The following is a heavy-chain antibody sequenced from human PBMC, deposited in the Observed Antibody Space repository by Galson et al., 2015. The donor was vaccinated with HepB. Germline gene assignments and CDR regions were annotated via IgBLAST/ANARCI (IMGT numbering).Heavy chain of an antibody. CDR3: ARTGSGMLSPFDF. CDR1: GFIFSNYA. CDR2: MSYDGSNK. J-gene: IGHJ4*02. D-gene: IGHD3-16*01. V-gene: IGHV3-30*04. Sequence: SLRLSCAASGFIFSNYAVHWVRQAPGKGLEWVAFMSYDGSNKYYADSVKGRFTISRDDSKNTLYLQMNRLRPEDTALYYCARTGSGMLSPFDFWGQGTLVTVSS.